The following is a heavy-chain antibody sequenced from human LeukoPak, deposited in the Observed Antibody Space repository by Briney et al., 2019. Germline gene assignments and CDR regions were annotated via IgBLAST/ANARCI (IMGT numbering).Heavy chain of an antibody. J-gene: IGHJ4*02. Sequence: PSETLSLTCTVSGGSISSGDYYWSWIRQHPGKGLEWIGYIYYSGSTYYNPSLKSRVTISVDASKNQFSLKLSSVTAADTAVYYCARVDDSSGCLDYWGQGTLVTVSS. D-gene: IGHD3-22*01. V-gene: IGHV4-31*03. CDR1: GGSISSGDYY. CDR2: IYYSGST. CDR3: ARVDDSSGCLDY.